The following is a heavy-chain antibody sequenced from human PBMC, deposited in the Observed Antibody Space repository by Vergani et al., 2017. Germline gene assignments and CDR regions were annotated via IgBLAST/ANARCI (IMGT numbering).Heavy chain of an antibody. CDR1: GYTFTTYG. CDR3: ATAGIAAAGTGPYRPYLFPPHPSPVYYYGMDV. Sequence: QVQLVQSGAEVKKPGASVKVSCKASGYTFTTYGISWVRQAPGQGLEWMGWIIPILGIANYAQKFQGRVTITADKSTSTAYMELSSLRSEDTAVYYCATAGIAAAGTGPYRPYLFPPHPSPVYYYGMDVWGQGTTVTVSS. CDR2: IIPILGIA. D-gene: IGHD6-13*01. J-gene: IGHJ6*02. V-gene: IGHV1-69*10.